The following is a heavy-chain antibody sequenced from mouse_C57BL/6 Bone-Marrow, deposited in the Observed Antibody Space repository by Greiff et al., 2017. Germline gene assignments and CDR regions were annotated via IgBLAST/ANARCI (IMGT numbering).Heavy chain of an antibody. CDR2: IDPSDSYT. D-gene: IGHD1-1*01. V-gene: IGHV1-59*01. J-gene: IGHJ1*03. CDR3: ARGYYGSSYPQVGYFDG. CDR1: GYTFTSYW. Sequence: QVQLQQSGAELVRPGTSVKLSCKASGYTFTSYWMHWVKQRPGQGLEWIGVIDPSDSYTNYNQKFKGKATLTVDTSSSTAYMQLSSLTSEDSAVYYCARGYYGSSYPQVGYFDGWGTGTTVTVSS.